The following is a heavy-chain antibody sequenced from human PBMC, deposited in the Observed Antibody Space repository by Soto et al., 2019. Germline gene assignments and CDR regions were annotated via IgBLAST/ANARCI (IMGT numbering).Heavy chain of an antibody. V-gene: IGHV4-59*01. CDR1: GGSISTYY. D-gene: IGHD3-10*01. CDR2: IYNSGST. J-gene: IGHJ6*02. Sequence: LSLTCTVSGGSISTYYWSWIRRPPGKGLEWIGYIYNSGSTHSNPSLQSRVTISVDTSKNQFSLKLSSVTAADTAIYYCARARITMVREVIKYNMDVWGQGTTVTVSS. CDR3: ARARITMVREVIKYNMDV.